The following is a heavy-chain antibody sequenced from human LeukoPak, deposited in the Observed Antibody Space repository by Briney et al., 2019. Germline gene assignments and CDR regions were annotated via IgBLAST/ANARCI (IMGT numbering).Heavy chain of an antibody. CDR1: GYTFTSYD. V-gene: IGHV1-8*01. CDR3: ARVGLMYQLLLDDYYYGMDV. J-gene: IGHJ6*02. Sequence: ASVKVSCKASGYTFTSYDINWVRQATGQGLEWMGWMNPNSGNTGYAQKFQGRVTMTRNTPISTAYMELSSLRSEDTAVYYCARVGLMYQLLLDDYYYGMDVWGQGTTVTVSS. D-gene: IGHD2-2*01. CDR2: MNPNSGNT.